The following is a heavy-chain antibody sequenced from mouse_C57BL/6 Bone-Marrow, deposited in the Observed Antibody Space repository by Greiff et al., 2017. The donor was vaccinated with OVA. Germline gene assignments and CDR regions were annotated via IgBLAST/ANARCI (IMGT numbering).Heavy chain of an antibody. CDR1: GFTFSDYY. J-gene: IGHJ2*01. D-gene: IGHD1-1*01. V-gene: IGHV5-16*01. CDR3: ARVEITTVVEDYFDY. Sequence: EVKVVESEGGLVQPGSSMKLSCTASGFTFSDYYMAWVRQVPEKGLEWVANINYDGSSTYYLDSLKSRFIISRDNAKNILYLQMSSLKSEDTATYYCARVEITTVVEDYFDYWGQGTTLTVAS. CDR2: INYDGSST.